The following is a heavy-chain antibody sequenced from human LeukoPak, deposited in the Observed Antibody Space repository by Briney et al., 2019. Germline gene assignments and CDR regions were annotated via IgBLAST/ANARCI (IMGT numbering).Heavy chain of an antibody. Sequence: PSQTLSLTCTVSGGSISSGDYYWSWIRQPAGKGLEWIGRFHTSGSTNYSPSLKSRVTVSADTYKNQFSLKLSSVTAADTAVYYCAREIIAARPWFDPWGQGILVTDS. V-gene: IGHV4-61*02. CDR1: GGSISSGDYY. CDR3: AREIIAARPWFDP. CDR2: FHTSGST. J-gene: IGHJ5*02. D-gene: IGHD6-13*01.